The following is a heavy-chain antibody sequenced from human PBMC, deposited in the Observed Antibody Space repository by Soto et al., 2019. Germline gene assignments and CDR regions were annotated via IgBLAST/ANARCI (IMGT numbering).Heavy chain of an antibody. CDR2: VFYTGFT. D-gene: IGHD1-20*01. CDR3: ATSQKGYNWNYFDH. V-gene: IGHV4-39*01. J-gene: IGHJ4*02. CDR1: GGSISGSYYY. Sequence: SLTCAVSGGSISGSYYYWAWLRQSPGKGPEWIGSVFYTGFTSYNPSLESRVSVSVDTSKSQFSLKLSAVTAAGTAVYYCATSQKGYNWNYFDHWGQGALVTVS.